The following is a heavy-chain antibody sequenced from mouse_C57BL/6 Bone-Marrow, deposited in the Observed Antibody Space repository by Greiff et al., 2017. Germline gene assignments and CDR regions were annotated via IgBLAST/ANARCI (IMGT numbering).Heavy chain of an antibody. CDR2: IDPENGDT. CDR1: GFNIKDDY. D-gene: IGHD1-1*01. Sequence: EVQLQESGAELVRPGASVKLSCTASGFNIKDDYMHWVKQRPEQGLEWIGWIDPENGDTEYASKFQGKATITADTSSNAAYLQLSSLASEDAAVYYCTTHGGSSAYWGQGTLVTVSA. CDR3: TTHGGSSAY. V-gene: IGHV14-4*01. J-gene: IGHJ3*01.